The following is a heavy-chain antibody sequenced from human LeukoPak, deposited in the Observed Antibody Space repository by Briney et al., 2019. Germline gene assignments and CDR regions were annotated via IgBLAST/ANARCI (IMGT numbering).Heavy chain of an antibody. Sequence: GGSLRLSCAASGFTFSSYGMHWVRQAPGKGLEWVAVISYDGSNKYYADSVKGRFTISRDNAENSLFLQMDSLRAEDTAVYYCARGLHYYDTDNYYYPDAFDVWGQGTMVTVFS. V-gene: IGHV3-30*03. CDR2: ISYDGSNK. CDR3: ARGLHYYDTDNYYYPDAFDV. D-gene: IGHD3-22*01. J-gene: IGHJ3*01. CDR1: GFTFSSYG.